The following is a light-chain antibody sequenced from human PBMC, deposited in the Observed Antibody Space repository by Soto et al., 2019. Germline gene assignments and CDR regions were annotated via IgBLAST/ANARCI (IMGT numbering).Light chain of an antibody. J-gene: IGKJ1*01. CDR1: QSISTY. CDR3: QQCYSSPRT. Sequence: DIQMTQSPSTRSASVGDRVTITCRASQSISTYLNWYQQKLGRAPTLLIYAASSLLSGVPSRFSGGGSGTDFTLTISSLQPEDFAMYFCQQCYSSPRTFGQATKVDIK. V-gene: IGKV1-39*01. CDR2: AAS.